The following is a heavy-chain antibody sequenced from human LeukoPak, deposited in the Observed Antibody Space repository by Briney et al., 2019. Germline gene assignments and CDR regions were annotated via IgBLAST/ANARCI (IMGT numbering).Heavy chain of an antibody. Sequence: GGSLRLSCAASGFAFSSYAMSWVRQAPGKGLEWVSAISGSGGSTYYADSVKGRFTISRDNSKNTLYLQMNSLRAEDTAVYYCAKDLGAATVNAEYFQHWGQGTLVTVSS. CDR2: ISGSGGST. CDR3: AKDLGAATVNAEYFQH. V-gene: IGHV3-23*01. J-gene: IGHJ1*01. CDR1: GFAFSSYA. D-gene: IGHD6-13*01.